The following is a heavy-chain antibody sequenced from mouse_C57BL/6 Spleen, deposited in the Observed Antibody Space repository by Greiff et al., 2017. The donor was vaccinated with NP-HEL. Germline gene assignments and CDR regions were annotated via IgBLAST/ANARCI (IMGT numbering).Heavy chain of an antibody. J-gene: IGHJ2*01. V-gene: IGHV1-9*01. CDR3: ARRGGYGGVDY. D-gene: IGHD2-2*01. Sequence: QVQLQQSGAELMKPGASVKLSCKATGYTFTGYWIEWVKQRPGHGLEWIGEILPGSGSTNYNEQFKGKATFTADTSSNTDYMQLSSLTTEDSAIYYCARRGGYGGVDYWGQGTTLTVSS. CDR1: GYTFTGYW. CDR2: ILPGSGST.